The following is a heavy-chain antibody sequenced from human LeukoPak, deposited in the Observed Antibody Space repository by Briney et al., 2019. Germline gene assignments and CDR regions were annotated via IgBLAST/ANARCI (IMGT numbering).Heavy chain of an antibody. Sequence: GGSLRLSCAASGFTFSSYAMSWVRQAPGKGLEWVSAISGSGGSTYYADSVKGRFTISRDNSKNTLYLQMNSLRAEDTAVYYCAKDERYYGSVTNDYWGQGTLVTVSS. D-gene: IGHD3-10*01. J-gene: IGHJ4*02. CDR1: GFTFSSYA. CDR2: ISGSGGST. CDR3: AKDERYYGSVTNDY. V-gene: IGHV3-23*01.